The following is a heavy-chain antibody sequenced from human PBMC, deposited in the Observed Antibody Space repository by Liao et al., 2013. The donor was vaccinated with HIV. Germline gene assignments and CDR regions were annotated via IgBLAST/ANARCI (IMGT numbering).Heavy chain of an antibody. CDR3: ARMGTSTEYYDMWSGYYSHVQQGTHFDH. D-gene: IGHD3-3*01. Sequence: QLQLQESGPGLVKPSETLSLTYWGWIRQPPGKGLEWIGSLYFSGSTYYNPSLKSRVSISVDTSKNQFSLKLSSVTAADTAMYYCARMGTSTEYYDMWSGYYSHVQQGTHFDHWGQGTLVTVSS. J-gene: IGHJ4*02. CDR2: LYFSGST. V-gene: IGHV4-39*07.